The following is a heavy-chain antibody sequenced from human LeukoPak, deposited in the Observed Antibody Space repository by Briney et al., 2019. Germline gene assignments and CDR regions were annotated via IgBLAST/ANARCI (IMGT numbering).Heavy chain of an antibody. V-gene: IGHV3-66*01. D-gene: IGHD1-14*01. J-gene: IGHJ4*02. CDR1: GFTVSNNY. Sequence: GGSLRLSCAASGFTVSNNYITWVRQAPGKGLEWVSIIYSGGDAYYADSVKGRFTISRDNSKNTVFLQMESLRVEDTAVYFCSKDRGISGEWGQGTLVTVSS. CDR2: IYSGGDA. CDR3: SKDRGISGE.